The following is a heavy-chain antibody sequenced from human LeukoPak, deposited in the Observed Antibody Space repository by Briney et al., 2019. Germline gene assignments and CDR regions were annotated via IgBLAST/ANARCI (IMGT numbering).Heavy chain of an antibody. CDR2: IYSGGDT. D-gene: IGHD3-10*01. CDR3: AGDLNTMVRGTFDY. Sequence: GGSLRLSCVVSGFTVSSNYMSWVRQAPGKGLEWVSLIYSGGDTYYADSVKGRFTISRDNSKNTLYLQMNSLRAEDTAVYYCAGDLNTMVRGTFDYWGQGTLVTVSS. CDR1: GFTVSSNY. V-gene: IGHV3-53*01. J-gene: IGHJ4*02.